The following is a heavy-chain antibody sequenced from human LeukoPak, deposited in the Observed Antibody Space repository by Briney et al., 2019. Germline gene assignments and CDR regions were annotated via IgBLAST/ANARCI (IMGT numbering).Heavy chain of an antibody. J-gene: IGHJ4*02. CDR2: IYYSGST. CDR3: AGPEIEDGYFSY. V-gene: IGHV4-39*01. CDR1: GGSISSSSYY. D-gene: IGHD2/OR15-2a*01. Sequence: SETLSLTCTVSGGSISSSSYYWGWIRQPPGKGLEWIGSIYYSGSTYYNPSLKSRVTISVDTSKIQFSLNLSSVTAADAAVYSSAGPEIEDGYFSYWGQGTLVTVSS.